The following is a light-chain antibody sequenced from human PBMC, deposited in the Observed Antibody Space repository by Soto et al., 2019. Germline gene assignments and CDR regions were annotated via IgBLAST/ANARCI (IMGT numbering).Light chain of an antibody. CDR3: QQTKSLPPT. CDR2: GAS. Sequence: DIQMTQSPSSVAASVGDRVTITCRASRGVSTWLGWYQQKPGRAPKLLIYGASNLENGVPSRFSGSGSGTDFTLTISSLQPEDFATYYCQQTKSLPPTLGQGTRREIK. CDR1: RGVSTW. J-gene: IGKJ5*01. V-gene: IGKV1-12*01.